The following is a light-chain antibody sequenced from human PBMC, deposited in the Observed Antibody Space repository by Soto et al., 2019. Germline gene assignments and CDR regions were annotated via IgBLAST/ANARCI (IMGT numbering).Light chain of an antibody. CDR3: HQYATSPRT. V-gene: IGKV3-20*01. J-gene: IGKJ1*01. Sequence: EIVLTQSPGTLSLSPGERATLSCRASQSVPKNYLAWYQHKPGQAPRLLIYGPSSRATGIPDRFSGSGSGTDFTLIISRLEPEDFAVYYCHQYATSPRTFGQGTKVEIK. CDR2: GPS. CDR1: QSVPKNY.